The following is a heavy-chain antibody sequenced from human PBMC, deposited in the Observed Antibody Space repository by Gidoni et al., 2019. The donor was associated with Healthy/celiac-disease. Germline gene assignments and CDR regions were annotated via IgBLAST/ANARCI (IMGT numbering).Heavy chain of an antibody. CDR2: ISWDGGST. V-gene: IGHV3-43*01. D-gene: IGHD1-26*01. CDR1: AFTFDDYT. Sequence: EVQLVEPGGVVVQPGGSLRLPCAASAFTFDDYTMHWVRQAPGKGLEWVSLISWDGGSTYYADSVKGRFTISRDNSKNSLYLQMNSLRTEDTALYYCAKDIGGSYYYFDYWGQGTLVTVSS. J-gene: IGHJ4*02. CDR3: AKDIGGSYYYFDY.